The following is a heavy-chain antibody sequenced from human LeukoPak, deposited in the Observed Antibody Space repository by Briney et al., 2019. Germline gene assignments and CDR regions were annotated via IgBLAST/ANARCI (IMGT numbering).Heavy chain of an antibody. J-gene: IGHJ6*02. CDR2: ISWNSGSI. V-gene: IGHV3-9*01. Sequence: GGSLRLSCAASGFTFDDYAMHWVRQAPGKGLEWVSGISWNSGSISYADSVKGRFTISRDNAKNSLYLKMSSRRGEDTALYYCAKDGGFGELSAAPYYGMDVWGQGTTVTVSS. CDR3: AKDGGFGELSAAPYYGMDV. CDR1: GFTFDDYA. D-gene: IGHD3-10*01.